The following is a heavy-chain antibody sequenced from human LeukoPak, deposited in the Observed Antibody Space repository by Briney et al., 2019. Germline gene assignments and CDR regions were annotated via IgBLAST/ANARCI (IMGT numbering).Heavy chain of an antibody. J-gene: IGHJ5*02. CDR2: INHSGST. Sequence: SETLSLTCTVSGGSISSSSYYWGWIRQPPGKGLEWIGEINHSGSTNYNPSLKSRVTISVDTSKNQFSLKLSSVTAADTAVYYCARHRPGYQQVVRGVINWFDPWGQGTLVTVSS. CDR1: GGSISSSSYY. D-gene: IGHD3-10*01. CDR3: ARHRPGYQQVVRGVINWFDP. V-gene: IGHV4-39*01.